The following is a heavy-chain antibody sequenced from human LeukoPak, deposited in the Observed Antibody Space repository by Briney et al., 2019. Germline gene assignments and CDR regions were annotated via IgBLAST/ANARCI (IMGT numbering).Heavy chain of an antibody. V-gene: IGHV3-23*01. CDR1: AFTFSDYA. CDR2: ISSSGGST. Sequence: GGSLRLSCAASAFTFSDYALSWVRQAPGKGLEWVSGISSSGGSTYYADSVKGRFTISRDNSKNTLYLQMNSLRAEDTAVYYCARGSDIVVVPAAISLYYYYYMDVWGKGTTVTVSS. J-gene: IGHJ6*03. D-gene: IGHD2-2*01. CDR3: ARGSDIVVVPAAISLYYYYYMDV.